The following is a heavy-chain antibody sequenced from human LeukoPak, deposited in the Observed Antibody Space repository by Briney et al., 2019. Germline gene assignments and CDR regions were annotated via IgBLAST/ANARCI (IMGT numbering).Heavy chain of an antibody. CDR1: GFTFSNAW. V-gene: IGHV3-15*01. CDR2: IKSKTAGGTI. J-gene: IGHJ4*02. Sequence: GGSLRLSCAASGFTFSNAWMSWVRQALGKGLEWVGRIKSKTAGGTIGYAAPVKGRFTISRDDSKNTLYLQMNSLKTEDTAVYYCTTGESMVGSTIHIRWADWGQGTLVTVSS. D-gene: IGHD1-26*01. CDR3: TTGESMVGSTIHIRWAD.